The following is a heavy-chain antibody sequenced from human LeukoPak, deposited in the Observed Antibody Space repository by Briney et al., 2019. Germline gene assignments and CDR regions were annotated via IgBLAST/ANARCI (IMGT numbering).Heavy chain of an antibody. D-gene: IGHD3-10*01. V-gene: IGHV4-39*01. CDR1: GGSISSSSYY. CDR3: ASHYYGSGSYSY. J-gene: IGHJ4*02. CDR2: IYYSGST. Sequence: SETLSLTCTVSGGSISSSSYYWGWIRQPPGKGLEWIGSIYYSGSTHYNPSLKSRVTISVDTSKNQFSLKLSSVTAADTAVYYCASHYYGSGSYSYWGQGTLVTVSS.